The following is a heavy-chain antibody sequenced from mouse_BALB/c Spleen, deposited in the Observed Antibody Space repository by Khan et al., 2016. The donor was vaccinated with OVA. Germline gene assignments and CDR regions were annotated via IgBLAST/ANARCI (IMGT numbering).Heavy chain of an antibody. D-gene: IGHD3-3*01. Sequence: EVELVESGGGLVKPGGSLKLSCAASGFTFSTYTMSWVRQTPEKRLEWVATISSGGSYTYYPDSVKGRFTISRDTAMNTLNLQMSSLKSEDTAMYYCTRDRIRRAGYFDYWGQGTTLTVSS. V-gene: IGHV5-6-4*01. CDR2: ISSGGSYT. J-gene: IGHJ2*01. CDR1: GFTFSTYT. CDR3: TRDRIRRAGYFDY.